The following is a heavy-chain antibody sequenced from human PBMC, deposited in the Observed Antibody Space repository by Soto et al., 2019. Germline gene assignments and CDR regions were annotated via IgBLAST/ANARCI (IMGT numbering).Heavy chain of an antibody. D-gene: IGHD3-16*01. CDR1: GYIFVNYG. CDR2: ISPYTGDT. Sequence: QVQLVQSGDEMKKPGASVRVSCKASGYIFVNYGIAWVRQAPGQGLEWMGWISPYTGDTHSASKVQGRLTMTTDTSTSTAYRDLGSLTSDDTAVYYCAMVDNYVTPTPQDVWGQGTTVTVSS. V-gene: IGHV1-18*01. J-gene: IGHJ6*02. CDR3: AMVDNYVTPTPQDV.